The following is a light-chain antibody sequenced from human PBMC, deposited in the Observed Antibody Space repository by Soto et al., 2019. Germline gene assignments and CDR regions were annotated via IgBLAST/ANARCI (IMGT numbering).Light chain of an antibody. Sequence: DIQMTQSPSTVSASVGDRVTITCRASESISTWLAWYQQKPGQAPKLLIYDASISDSGVPSRFSGSGSGIEFTLTVSNLQPDDSATYYCQQYHSLWAFGQGTKVEIK. CDR3: QQYHSLWA. V-gene: IGKV1-5*01. J-gene: IGKJ1*01. CDR1: ESISTW. CDR2: DAS.